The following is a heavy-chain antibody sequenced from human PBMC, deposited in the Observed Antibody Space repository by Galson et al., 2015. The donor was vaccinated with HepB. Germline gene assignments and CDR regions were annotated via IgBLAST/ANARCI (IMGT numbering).Heavy chain of an antibody. CDR2: INPSGGST. CDR1: GYTFTIYY. CDR3: ARIDNSGDAFDI. V-gene: IGHV1-46*01. D-gene: IGHD1-1*01. J-gene: IGHJ3*02. Sequence: SVKVSCKASGYTFTIYYMHWVRQAPGQGLEWMGIINPSGGSTSYAQKFQGRVTMTRDTSTSTVYMELSSLRSEDTAVYYCARIDNSGDAFDIWGQGTMVTVSS.